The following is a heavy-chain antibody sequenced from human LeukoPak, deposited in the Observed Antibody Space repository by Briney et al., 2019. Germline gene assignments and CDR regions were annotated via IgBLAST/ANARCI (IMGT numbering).Heavy chain of an antibody. V-gene: IGHV3-48*03. CDR3: ARGGGNFDY. J-gene: IGHJ4*02. CDR1: GFTFSSYD. CDR2: ISSSGSTI. Sequence: GGSLRLSCAVSGFTFSSYDVKWVRQAPGKGLEWVSFISSSGSTINYADSVNGRFTISRDNAKNSLYLQMNSLRAEDTAVYYCARGGGNFDYWGQGTLVTVSS. D-gene: IGHD2-15*01.